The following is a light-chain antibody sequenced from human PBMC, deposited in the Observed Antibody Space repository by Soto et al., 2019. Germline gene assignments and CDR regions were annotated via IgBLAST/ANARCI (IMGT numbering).Light chain of an antibody. CDR1: QSVSSN. J-gene: IGKJ3*01. CDR2: GAS. V-gene: IGKV3-15*01. CDR3: QQYNNWPFT. Sequence: EIVMTQSPATLSVSPGERATLSCRASQSVSSNLAWYQQKPGQAPRLLIYGASTRATGIPARFSGSGSGPDFTLTISSLQSEDFAVYYCQQYNNWPFTFGPGTKVDIK.